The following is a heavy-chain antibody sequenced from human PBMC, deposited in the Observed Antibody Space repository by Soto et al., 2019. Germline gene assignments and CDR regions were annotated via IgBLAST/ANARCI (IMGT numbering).Heavy chain of an antibody. D-gene: IGHD3-16*01. Sequence: GGSLRLSCAASGFTLSSYWMQWVRQAPGKGLVWVSRINGDGSGVTYADSVKGRFTISRDTAKNTLDLRMNSLRAEDTGVYYCARGYGIAGWGQGTLVTVSS. J-gene: IGHJ4*02. CDR3: ARGYGIAG. CDR1: GFTLSSYW. V-gene: IGHV3-74*03. CDR2: INGDGSGV.